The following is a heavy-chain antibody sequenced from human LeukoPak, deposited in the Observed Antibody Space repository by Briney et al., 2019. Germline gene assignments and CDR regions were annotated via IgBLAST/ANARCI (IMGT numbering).Heavy chain of an antibody. CDR2: ISGSGGST. V-gene: IGHV3-23*01. Sequence: GGSLRLSCAASGFTFSSYAMSWVRQAPGKGLEWVSAISGSGGSTYYADSVKGRFTVSRDNSKNTLYLQMNSLRAEDTAVYYCAKDWVIVATTPYYFDYWGQGTLVTVSS. D-gene: IGHD5-12*01. CDR1: GFTFSSYA. CDR3: AKDWVIVATTPYYFDY. J-gene: IGHJ4*02.